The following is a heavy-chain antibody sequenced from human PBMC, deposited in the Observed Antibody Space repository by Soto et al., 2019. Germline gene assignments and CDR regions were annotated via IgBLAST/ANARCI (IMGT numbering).Heavy chain of an antibody. CDR2: IYYSGST. Sequence: SETLSLTCTVSGGSISSGDYYWSWIRQPPGKGLEWIGYIYYSGSTYYNPSLKSRVTISVDTSKNQFSLKLSSVTAADTAVYYCASQTGYDWFDPWGQGTLVTVSS. V-gene: IGHV4-30-4*01. CDR1: GGSISSGDYY. CDR3: ASQTGYDWFDP. D-gene: IGHD3-9*01. J-gene: IGHJ5*02.